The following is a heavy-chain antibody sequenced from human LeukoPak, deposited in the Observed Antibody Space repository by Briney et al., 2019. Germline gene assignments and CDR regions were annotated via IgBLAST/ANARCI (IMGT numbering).Heavy chain of an antibody. D-gene: IGHD3-10*01. CDR2: ISWNSGSI. V-gene: IGHV3-9*01. J-gene: IGHJ4*02. CDR1: GFTFDDYA. Sequence: GGSLRLSCAASGFTFDDYAMHWVRQAPGKGLEWVSGISWNSGSIGYADSVKGRFTISRDNAKNSLYLQMNSLRAEDTALYYCAKDSTMARGVVDYWGQGTLVTVSS. CDR3: AKDSTMARGVVDY.